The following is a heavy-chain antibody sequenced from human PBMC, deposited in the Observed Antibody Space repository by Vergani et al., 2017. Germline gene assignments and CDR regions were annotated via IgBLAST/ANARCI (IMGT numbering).Heavy chain of an antibody. J-gene: IGHJ4*02. Sequence: QVQLQESGPGLVKPSETLSLTCAVSGYSISSGYYWGWIRQPPGKGLEWIGSIYHSGSTYYNPSLKSRVTISGDTSKNQFSLQLSSVTAADTAVYYCARGPYPYSSGWYFDYWGQGTLVTVSS. CDR3: ARGPYPYSSGWYFDY. CDR1: GYSISSGYY. CDR2: IYHSGST. D-gene: IGHD6-19*01. V-gene: IGHV4-38-2*01.